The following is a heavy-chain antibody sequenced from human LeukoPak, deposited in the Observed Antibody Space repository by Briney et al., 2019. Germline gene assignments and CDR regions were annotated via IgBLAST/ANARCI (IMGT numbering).Heavy chain of an antibody. V-gene: IGHV1-69*13. D-gene: IGHD3-22*01. CDR1: GGTFISYA. CDR3: ARDIDSSGYRGWFDP. J-gene: IGHJ5*02. Sequence: SVTVSFKSSGGTFISYAISWVRQAPGQGLEWMGGIIPIFGTANYAQKFQGRVTITADESTSTAYMELSSLRSEDTAVYYCARDIDSSGYRGWFDPWGQGTLVTVSS. CDR2: IIPIFGTA.